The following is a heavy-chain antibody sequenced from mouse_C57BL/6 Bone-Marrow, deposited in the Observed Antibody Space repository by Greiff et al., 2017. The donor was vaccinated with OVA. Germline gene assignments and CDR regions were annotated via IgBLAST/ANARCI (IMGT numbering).Heavy chain of an antibody. CDR3: ARHTHYYGSSYLAWFAY. V-gene: IGHV5-9*01. J-gene: IGHJ3*01. Sequence: EVMLVESGGGLVKPGGSLKLSCAASGFTFSSYTMSWVRQTPEKRLEWVATISGGGGNTYYPDSVKGRFTISRDNAKNTLYLQMSSLRSEDTALYYCARHTHYYGSSYLAWFAYWGQGTLVTVSA. D-gene: IGHD1-1*01. CDR2: ISGGGGNT. CDR1: GFTFSSYT.